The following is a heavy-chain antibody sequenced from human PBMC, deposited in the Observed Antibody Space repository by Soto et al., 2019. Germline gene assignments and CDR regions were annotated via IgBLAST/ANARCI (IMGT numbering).Heavy chain of an antibody. CDR1: GGSISSSSYY. Sequence: SETLSLTCTVSGGSISSSSYYWGWIRQPPGKGLEWIGSIYYSGSTNYNPSLKSRVTISVDTSKNQFSLKLSSVTAADTAVYYCARVLEGGQSLRFVEWSLAFDIWGQGTMVTVSS. CDR2: IYYSGST. D-gene: IGHD3-3*01. CDR3: ARVLEGGQSLRFVEWSLAFDI. J-gene: IGHJ3*02. V-gene: IGHV4-39*07.